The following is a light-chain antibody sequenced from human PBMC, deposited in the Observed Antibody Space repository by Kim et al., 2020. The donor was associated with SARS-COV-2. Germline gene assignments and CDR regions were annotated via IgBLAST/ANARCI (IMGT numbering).Light chain of an antibody. V-gene: IGKV1-5*01. CDR2: DAS. CDR1: QSISSW. CDR3: QQYNSYPLT. J-gene: IGKJ4*01. Sequence: ALVGDRVTITCRASQSISSWLSWYQQKPGKAPKLLIYDASSLESGVPSRFSGSGSGTEFTLTISSLQPDDFATYYCQQYNSYPLTFGGGTKVDIK.